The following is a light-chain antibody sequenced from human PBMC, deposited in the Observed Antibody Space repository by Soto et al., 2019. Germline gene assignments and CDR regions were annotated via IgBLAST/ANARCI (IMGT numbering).Light chain of an antibody. J-gene: IGKJ4*01. Sequence: IVLTQSPGTLSLSPGERATLSCRASQSVGSYLAWYQQKPGQAPRLLISDTSSRATGIPDRVSGSGSGTDFSLTISRLQPEDFAVYYCQQYRSSPLTFGGGTKVDI. CDR1: QSVGSY. V-gene: IGKV3-20*01. CDR2: DTS. CDR3: QQYRSSPLT.